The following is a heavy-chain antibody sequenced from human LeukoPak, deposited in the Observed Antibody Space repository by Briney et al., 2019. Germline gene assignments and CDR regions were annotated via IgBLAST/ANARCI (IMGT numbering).Heavy chain of an antibody. V-gene: IGHV4-39*07. CDR3: ARVRELELDY. D-gene: IGHD1-7*01. J-gene: IGHJ4*02. Sequence: SEILSLTCTVSGGSISSRSPFWGWIRQPPGKGLELIVTIYYSGSTFYNPSLKSRVTTSVGTSKNQFSLKLSSVTAADTAVYYCARVRELELDYWGQGTLVTASS. CDR2: IYYSGST. CDR1: GGSISSRSPF.